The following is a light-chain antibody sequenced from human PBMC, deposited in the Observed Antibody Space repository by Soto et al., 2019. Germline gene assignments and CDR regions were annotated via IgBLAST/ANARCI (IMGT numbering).Light chain of an antibody. CDR2: AAS. V-gene: IGKV1-39*01. Sequence: DIQMTQSPSTLSASVGDRVTMTCLASQSISKWLAWYQQKPGKAPKLLIYAASNLQSGVPSRFSGSGSGTDFTLTISSLQPEDFATYFCQQSYSTPPWTFGQGTKVDIK. J-gene: IGKJ1*01. CDR3: QQSYSTPPWT. CDR1: QSISKW.